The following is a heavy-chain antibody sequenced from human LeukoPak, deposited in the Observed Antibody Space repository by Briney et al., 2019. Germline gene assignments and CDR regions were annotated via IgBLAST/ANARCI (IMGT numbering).Heavy chain of an antibody. J-gene: IGHJ4*02. Sequence: GASVKVSCKASGYTFTGYYMHWVRQAPGQGLEWMGWINPNSGGTNYAQKFQGRVTMTRDTSIGTAYMELSRLRSDDTAVYYCARWSDYDFWSGYYVQVDYFDYWGQGTLVTVSS. V-gene: IGHV1-2*02. D-gene: IGHD3-3*01. CDR2: INPNSGGT. CDR3: ARWSDYDFWSGYYVQVDYFDY. CDR1: GYTFTGYY.